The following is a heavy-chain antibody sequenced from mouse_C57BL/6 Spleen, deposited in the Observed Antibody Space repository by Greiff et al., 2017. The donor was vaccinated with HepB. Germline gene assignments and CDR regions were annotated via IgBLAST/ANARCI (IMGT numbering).Heavy chain of an antibody. CDR1: GFTFSDYG. Sequence: EVKLMESGGGLVKPGGSLKLSCAASGFTFSDYGMHWVRQAPEKGLEWVAYISSGSSTIYYADTVKGRFTISRDNAKNTLFLQMTSLRSEDTAMYYCARMGYEVYFDYWGQGTTLTVSS. V-gene: IGHV5-17*01. J-gene: IGHJ2*01. CDR3: ARMGYEVYFDY. D-gene: IGHD2-14*01. CDR2: ISSGSSTI.